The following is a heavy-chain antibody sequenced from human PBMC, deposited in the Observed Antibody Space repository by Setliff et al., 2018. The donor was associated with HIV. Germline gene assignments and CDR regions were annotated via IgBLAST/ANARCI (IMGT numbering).Heavy chain of an antibody. V-gene: IGHV3-23*01. CDR2: ILGGENDPT. Sequence: VGSLSLSCAASGFTFYNYAMYWVRQAPGKGLEWVSGILGGENDPTYYENSVMGRFIISRDNSKNTLYLQMNSRRAEDTAVYYCAKDPANPPYDSSGYYADAFDIWGQGTMVTVSS. CDR1: GFTFYNYA. CDR3: AKDPANPPYDSSGYYADAFDI. J-gene: IGHJ3*02. D-gene: IGHD3-22*01.